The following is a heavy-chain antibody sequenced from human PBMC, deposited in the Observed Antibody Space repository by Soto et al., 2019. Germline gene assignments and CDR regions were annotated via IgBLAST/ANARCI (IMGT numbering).Heavy chain of an antibody. V-gene: IGHV4-61*01. CDR3: ARDREQLVSGYYGMDV. Sequence: PSETLSVTCTVSGGSVSSGIYYWSWIRHPPGKGLEWIGYIYYSGSTNYNPSLKSRVTISVDTSKNQFSLKLSSVTAADTAVYYCARDREQLVSGYYGMDVWGQGTTVTVSS. CDR1: GGSVSSGIYY. CDR2: IYYSGST. J-gene: IGHJ6*02. D-gene: IGHD6-13*01.